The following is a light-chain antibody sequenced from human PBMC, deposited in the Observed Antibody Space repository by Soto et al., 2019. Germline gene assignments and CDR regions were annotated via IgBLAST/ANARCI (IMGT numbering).Light chain of an antibody. CDR1: SRDVGLYNL. Sequence: QSVLTQPASVSGSPGQSITISCTGTSRDVGLYNLVSWYQQLPGKAPKLIIYEVSERPSGISDRFSGSKSGNTASLTISGLQDGDEADYYCCSYVGSSILMFGGVTKLTVL. J-gene: IGLJ3*02. CDR2: EVS. V-gene: IGLV2-23*02. CDR3: CSYVGSSILM.